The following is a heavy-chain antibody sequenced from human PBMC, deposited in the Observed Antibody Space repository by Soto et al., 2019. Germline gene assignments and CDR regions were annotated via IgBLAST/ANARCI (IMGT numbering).Heavy chain of an antibody. CDR2: IHSSGST. CDR3: ARDQGVAAAGITWFDP. J-gene: IGHJ5*02. CDR1: GASMNSYH. D-gene: IGHD6-13*01. V-gene: IGHV4-4*07. Sequence: SENLSLTCTVSGASMNSYHWSWIRQPAGKGLEWIGHIHSSGSTNYNPSLKSRVTMSVDTSKNQFSLRLMSLTAADTAVYYCARDQGVAAAGITWFDPWGQGSLVTVSS.